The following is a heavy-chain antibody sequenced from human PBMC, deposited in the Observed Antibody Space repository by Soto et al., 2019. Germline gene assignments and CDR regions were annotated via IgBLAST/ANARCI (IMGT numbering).Heavy chain of an antibody. Sequence: SETLSLTCTVSGGSISSGSYYWGWVRQPPGKGLEWIGSIYFGGSAYYNPSLKSRVTISVDTSKNQFSLNLDFLTAADTAFYYCARNINAVLLDYWGQGTLVTVS. CDR1: GGSISSGSYY. V-gene: IGHV4-39*01. J-gene: IGHJ4*02. CDR3: ARNINAVLLDY. D-gene: IGHD6-19*01. CDR2: IYFGGSA.